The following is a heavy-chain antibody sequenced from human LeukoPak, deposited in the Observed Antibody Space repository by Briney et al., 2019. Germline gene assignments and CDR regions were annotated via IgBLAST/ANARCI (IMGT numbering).Heavy chain of an antibody. CDR3: ARLNSSPRRMDFDY. Sequence: PSETLSLTCTVSGGSISSDYYYWGWIRQPPGKGLEWIGSIYYSGSTYYNPSLKSRVTISVDTCKNQFSLKLSSVTAADTAVYYCARLNSSPRRMDFDYWGQGTLVTVSS. J-gene: IGHJ4*02. CDR2: IYYSGST. D-gene: IGHD6-13*01. V-gene: IGHV4-39*01. CDR1: GGSISSDYYY.